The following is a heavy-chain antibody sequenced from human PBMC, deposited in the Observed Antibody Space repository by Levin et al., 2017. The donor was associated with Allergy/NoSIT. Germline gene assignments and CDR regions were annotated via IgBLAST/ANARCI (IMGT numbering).Heavy chain of an antibody. CDR1: GYIFIDYY. J-gene: IGHJ3*02. CDR2: INPKSGDT. D-gene: IGHD2-21*01. V-gene: IGHV1-2*02. Sequence: ASVKVSCKASGYIFIDYYLHWVRQAPGQGLEWMGWINPKSGDTNSAEKFQGRVTLTRDTSLSSAYMALSRLTSDDSAVYFCARGGRIRKKLMQGALLMWGEGKRVTVS. CDR3: ARGGRIRKKLMQGALLM.